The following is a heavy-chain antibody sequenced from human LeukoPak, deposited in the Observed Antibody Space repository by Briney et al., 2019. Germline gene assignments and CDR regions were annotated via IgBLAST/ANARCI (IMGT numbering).Heavy chain of an antibody. V-gene: IGHV3-48*01. J-gene: IGHJ4*02. D-gene: IGHD3-22*01. CDR2: ISSSSTTI. CDR1: GFTFSSYE. Sequence: GGSLRLSCAASGFTFSSYEMNWVRQAPGKGLEWLSYISSSSTTIYYADSVKGRFTISRDNAKNSLYLQMNSLRAEDTAVYYCARDLLYDCSGIFDYWGQGTLVTVSS. CDR3: ARDLLYDCSGIFDY.